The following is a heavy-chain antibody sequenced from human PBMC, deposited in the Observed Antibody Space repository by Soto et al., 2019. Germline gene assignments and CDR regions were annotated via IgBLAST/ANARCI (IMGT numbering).Heavy chain of an antibody. Sequence: SETLSLTCTVSGGSISSGDYYWSWIRQPPGKGLEWIGYIYYSGSTYYNPSLKSRATISVDTSKNQFSLKLSSVTAADTAVYYCARGGDYYYYYGMDVWGQGTTVTVSS. CDR2: IYYSGST. V-gene: IGHV4-30-4*01. CDR1: GGSISSGDYY. D-gene: IGHD3-3*01. CDR3: ARGGDYYYYYGMDV. J-gene: IGHJ6*02.